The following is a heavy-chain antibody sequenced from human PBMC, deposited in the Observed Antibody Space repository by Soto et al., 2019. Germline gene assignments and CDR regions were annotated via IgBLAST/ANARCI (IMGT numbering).Heavy chain of an antibody. V-gene: IGHV4-34*01. CDR3: ARRREYSSSSVFDY. J-gene: IGHJ4*02. D-gene: IGHD6-6*01. CDR2: INHSGST. Sequence: QVQLQQWGAGLLKPSETLSLTCAVYGGSFSGYYWSWIRQPPGKGLEWIGEINHSGSTNYNPSLKSRVTISVDTSKNQFSLKLSSVTAADTAVYYCARRREYSSSSVFDYWGQGTLVTVSS. CDR1: GGSFSGYY.